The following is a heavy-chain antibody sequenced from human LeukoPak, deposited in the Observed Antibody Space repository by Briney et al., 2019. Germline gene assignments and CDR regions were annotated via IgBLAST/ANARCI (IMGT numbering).Heavy chain of an antibody. CDR1: GFTFNSDW. J-gene: IGHJ4*02. Sequence: GGSLRLSCAASGFTFNSDWMHWVRQAPGKGLVWVSHINGDGSTTGYADSVKGRFTISRDNAKNTLYLQMNSLRAEDTAVYYCARDFPYCSSTSCYNYWGQGTLVTVSS. V-gene: IGHV3-74*01. CDR3: ARDFPYCSSTSCYNY. CDR2: INGDGSTT. D-gene: IGHD2-2*02.